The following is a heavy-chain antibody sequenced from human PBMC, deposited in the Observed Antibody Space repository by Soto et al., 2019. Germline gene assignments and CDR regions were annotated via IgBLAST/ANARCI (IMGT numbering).Heavy chain of an antibody. J-gene: IGHJ5*02. Sequence: GGSLRLSCAASGFTFRSFTMNWVRQAPGKGLEWVSTISSNSAYIYYTDALRGRFTISRDNAKNSLHLQMNCLRAEDTAVYYCTRDASRDSSARGWFDPWGPGTLVTVSS. CDR2: ISSNSAYI. V-gene: IGHV3-21*01. CDR1: GFTFRSFT. CDR3: TRDASRDSSARGWFDP. D-gene: IGHD6-13*01.